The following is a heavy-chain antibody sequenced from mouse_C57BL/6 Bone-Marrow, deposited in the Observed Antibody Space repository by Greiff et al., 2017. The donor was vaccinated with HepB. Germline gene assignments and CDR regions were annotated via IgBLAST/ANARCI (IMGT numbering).Heavy chain of an antibody. D-gene: IGHD1-1*01. V-gene: IGHV14-4*01. Sequence: EVQLQQSGAELVRPGASVKLSCTASGFNIKDDYMHWVKQRPEQGLEWIGWIDPENGDTEYASKFQGKATITADTSSNTAYLQLSSLTSGDTAVYYCTTEGYYYGGYFDVWGTGTTVTVSS. CDR1: GFNIKDDY. J-gene: IGHJ1*03. CDR3: TTEGYYYGGYFDV. CDR2: IDPENGDT.